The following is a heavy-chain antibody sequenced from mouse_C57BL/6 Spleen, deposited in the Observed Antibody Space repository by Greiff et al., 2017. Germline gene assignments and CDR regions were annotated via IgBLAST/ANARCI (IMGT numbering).Heavy chain of an antibody. CDR2: IDPSDSYT. CDR3: ARWTRWSFDY. D-gene: IGHD2-3*01. V-gene: IGHV1-50*01. CDR1: GYTFTSYW. J-gene: IGHJ2*01. Sequence: QVQLQQPGAELVKPGASVKLSCKASGYTFTSYWMQWVKQRPGQGLEWIGEIDPSDSYTNYNQKFKGKVTLTVDTSSSTAYMQLSSLTSEDSAVYYCARWTRWSFDYWGQGTTLTVSS.